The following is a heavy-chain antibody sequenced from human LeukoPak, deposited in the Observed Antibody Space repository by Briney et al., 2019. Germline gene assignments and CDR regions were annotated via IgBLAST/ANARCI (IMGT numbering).Heavy chain of an antibody. V-gene: IGHV3-11*01. D-gene: IGHD3-22*01. Sequence: PGGSLRLSCAASGFTFSDYYMSWIRQAPGKGLEWVSYISSSGSTIYYADSVKGRFTISRDNSKNTLYLQMNSLRAEDTAVYYCAKDLLYYYDSSGYSDAFDIWGQGTMVTVSS. J-gene: IGHJ3*02. CDR2: ISSSGSTI. CDR3: AKDLLYYYDSSGYSDAFDI. CDR1: GFTFSDYY.